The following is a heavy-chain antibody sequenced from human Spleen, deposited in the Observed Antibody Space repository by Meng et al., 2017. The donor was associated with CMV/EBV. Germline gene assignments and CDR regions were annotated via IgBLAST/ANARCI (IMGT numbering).Heavy chain of an antibody. Sequence: SGPTLVKPTQTLTLTCTFSGFSLTTSGVGVGWIRQPPGKALEWLALIYWNDDKRYSPSLRRRLTISKDTSKNQVVLTMTNMDPVDTATYYCARMGYRADYFDYWGQGTLVTVSS. CDR1: GFSLTTSGVG. V-gene: IGHV2-5*01. J-gene: IGHJ4*02. D-gene: IGHD1-1*01. CDR2: IYWNDDK. CDR3: ARMGYRADYFDY.